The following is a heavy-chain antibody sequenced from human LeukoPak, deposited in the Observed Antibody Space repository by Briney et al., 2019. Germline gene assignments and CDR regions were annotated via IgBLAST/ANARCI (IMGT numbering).Heavy chain of an antibody. CDR1: GASIISSD. CDR3: AKDSSSSWYYFDY. V-gene: IGHV3-23*01. CDR2: FSGSGGNT. Sequence: PSETLSLTCAVSGASIISSDWWSWVRQAPGKGLEWVSAFSGSGGNTYYADSVKGRFTISRDNSKNTLYLQVNSLRVEDTAVYYCAKDSSSSWYYFDYWGQGALVTVSS. D-gene: IGHD6-13*01. J-gene: IGHJ4*02.